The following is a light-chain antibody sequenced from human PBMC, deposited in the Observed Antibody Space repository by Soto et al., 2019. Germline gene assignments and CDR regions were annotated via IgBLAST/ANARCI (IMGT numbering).Light chain of an antibody. J-gene: IGKJ1*01. V-gene: IGKV3-11*01. Sequence: IVLTQSPATLSLSPGESATLSCRASHSVGSWLAWYQQKPGQPPRLLIYDVSNRATGIPARFSGSGSGTDFTLTISSLGPEDFAVYYCQQRHWPWTFGQGTTVEVK. CDR3: QQRHWPWT. CDR1: HSVGSW. CDR2: DVS.